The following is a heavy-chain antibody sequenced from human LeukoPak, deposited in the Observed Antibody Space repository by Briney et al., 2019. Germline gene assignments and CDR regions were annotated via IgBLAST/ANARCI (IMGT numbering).Heavy chain of an antibody. CDR3: AKYERATSDAFDV. V-gene: IGHV3-23*01. CDR2: ISGSGGNT. CDR1: GFTFSSYD. D-gene: IGHD2-2*01. J-gene: IGHJ3*01. Sequence: PGGSLRLSCAASGFTFSSYDMSWVRQAPGKGLEWVSHISGSGGNTYYADSVKGRLTISRDNSKNTLYLQMNSLRAEDTAVYYCAKYERATSDAFDVWGQGTMVAVSS.